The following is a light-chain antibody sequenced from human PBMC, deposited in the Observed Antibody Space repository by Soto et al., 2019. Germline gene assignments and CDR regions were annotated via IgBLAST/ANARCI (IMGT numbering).Light chain of an antibody. CDR3: CSYAASYTLV. CDR2: DVT. Sequence: QSALAQPRSVSGSPGQSVTISCSGTSSDVGGYNSVSWYQQFPGKAPRLMIYDVTKRPSGVPDRFSGSKSGNTASLTISGLQAEDEADYYCCSYAASYTLVFGGGTKATVL. CDR1: SSDVGGYNS. J-gene: IGLJ2*01. V-gene: IGLV2-11*01.